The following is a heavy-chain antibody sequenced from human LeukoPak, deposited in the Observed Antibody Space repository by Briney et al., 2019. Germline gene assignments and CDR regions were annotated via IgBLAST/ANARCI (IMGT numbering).Heavy chain of an antibody. Sequence: PSETLSLTCTVSGGSISSSSYYWGWIRQPPGKGLEWIGSIYYSGSTYYNPSLKSRVTISVDTSKNQFSLKLSSVTAADTAVYYCARGDTGGWFDPWGQGTLVTVSS. V-gene: IGHV4-39*07. D-gene: IGHD1-26*01. J-gene: IGHJ5*02. CDR1: GGSISSSSYY. CDR3: ARGDTGGWFDP. CDR2: IYYSGST.